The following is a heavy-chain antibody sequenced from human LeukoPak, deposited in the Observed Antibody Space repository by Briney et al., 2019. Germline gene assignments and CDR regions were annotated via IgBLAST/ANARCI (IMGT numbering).Heavy chain of an antibody. Sequence: SETLSLTCSLSGGSISSSSYFWGWIRQPPGKGLEWIASVHYSGSTYYNPSRKSRVTISVDTSKNQFSLKLSSVTAADTAVYFCARQLYVSGSYYAPMDVWGKGTTVTISS. J-gene: IGHJ6*03. CDR1: GGSISSSSYF. D-gene: IGHD3-10*01. V-gene: IGHV4-39*01. CDR2: VHYSGST. CDR3: ARQLYVSGSYYAPMDV.